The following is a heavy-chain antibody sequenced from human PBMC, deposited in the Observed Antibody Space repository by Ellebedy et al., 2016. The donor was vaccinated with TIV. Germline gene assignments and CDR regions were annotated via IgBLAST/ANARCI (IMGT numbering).Heavy chain of an antibody. V-gene: IGHV1-18*04. J-gene: IGHJ4*02. Sequence: ASVKVSCKASGYTFTDYYVHWVRQAPGQGLAWMGWIFAYNGHTNYAQHVEGRLIMTTDTSTSTAYMDLRNLRTDDTAVYYCARDPSSGWPNPSDYWGQGTLVTVYS. CDR1: GYTFTDYY. D-gene: IGHD6-19*01. CDR3: ARDPSSGWPNPSDY. CDR2: IFAYNGHT.